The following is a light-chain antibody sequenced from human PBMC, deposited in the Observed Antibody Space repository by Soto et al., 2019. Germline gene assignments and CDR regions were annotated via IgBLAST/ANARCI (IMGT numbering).Light chain of an antibody. CDR2: KDN. CDR1: SSNIGSNF. V-gene: IGLV1-47*01. Sequence: QAVVTQPPSASGTPGQKVTISCSGSSSNIGSNFVYWYQQLPGTAPKLLIYKDNQRPSGVPDRFSGSKSGTSVSLAISGHRPEDEAEYYCSVWEDNVDGWVFGGGTKLTVL. J-gene: IGLJ3*02. CDR3: SVWEDNVDGWV.